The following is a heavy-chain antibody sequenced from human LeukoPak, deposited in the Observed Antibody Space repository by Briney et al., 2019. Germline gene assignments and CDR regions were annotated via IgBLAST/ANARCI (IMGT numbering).Heavy chain of an antibody. CDR3: VRDVGVGTGIYYYFDY. D-gene: IGHD2-8*02. J-gene: IGHJ4*02. V-gene: IGHV3-33*01. CDR1: GFTFGSYA. Sequence: GGSLTLSCAASGFTFGSYAMHWVRQAPGKGLEWVGLVSYEGGNTYYGDSVRGRFSISRDNSKNTVYLQMNSPRADDSAVYYCVRDVGVGTGIYYYFDYWGQGTLVTVSS. CDR2: VSYEGGNT.